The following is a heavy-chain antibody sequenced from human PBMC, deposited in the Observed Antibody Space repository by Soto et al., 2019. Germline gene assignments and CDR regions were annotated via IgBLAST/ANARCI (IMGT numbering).Heavy chain of an antibody. J-gene: IGHJ5*01. CDR3: AKDHAREQFVRGENWFDS. CDR1: GFIFSNYA. V-gene: IGHV3-23*01. CDR2: ISGSGVRT. Sequence: GGSLRLSCSASGFIFSNYAMSWARQAPGKGLEWVSTISGSGVRTYYADSVKGRFTISRDNSKNTLDLQMNNLRVEDTAIYYCAKDHAREQFVRGENWFDSWGQGTLVTVSS. D-gene: IGHD6-6*01.